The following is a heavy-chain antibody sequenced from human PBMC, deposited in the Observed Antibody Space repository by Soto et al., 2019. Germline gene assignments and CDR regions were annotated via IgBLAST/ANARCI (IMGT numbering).Heavy chain of an antibody. V-gene: IGHV3-11*01. J-gene: IGHJ3*02. CDR2: ISSSGSTI. CDR1: GFTFSDYY. Sequence: PGGSLRLSCAASGFTFSDYYMSWIRQAPGKGLEWVSYISSSGSTIYYADSVKGRFTISRDNAKNSLYLQTNSLRAEDTAVYYCARDPTVVTENAFDIWGQGTMVTVSS. CDR3: ARDPTVVTENAFDI. D-gene: IGHD2-15*01.